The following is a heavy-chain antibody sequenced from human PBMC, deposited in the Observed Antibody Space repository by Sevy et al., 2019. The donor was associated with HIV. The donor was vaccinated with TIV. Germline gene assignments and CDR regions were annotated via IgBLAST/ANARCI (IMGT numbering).Heavy chain of an antibody. CDR3: ARDLASGSFFSLYFDY. J-gene: IGHJ4*02. D-gene: IGHD3-10*01. V-gene: IGHV3-21*04. CDR1: GFTFSSYT. CDR2: ISSSSDYI. Sequence: GGSLRLSCAASGFTFSSYTINWVRQAPGKGLEWVSSISSSSDYIYYADSVKGRFTISRDNAKNSLYLQMNSLRAEDTAIYYCARDLASGSFFSLYFDYWGQGTLVTVSS.